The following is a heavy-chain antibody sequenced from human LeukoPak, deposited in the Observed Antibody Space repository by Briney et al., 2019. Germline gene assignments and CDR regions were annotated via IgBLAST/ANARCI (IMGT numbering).Heavy chain of an antibody. CDR1: GYTFTSYY. V-gene: IGHV1-46*01. CDR3: ARRGDYSGSGSYYTFDY. J-gene: IGHJ4*02. Sequence: ASVKVSCKASGYTFTSYYMHWVRPAPGQGLEWMGIINPSGGGTSYAQKFKGRVTMTRDTSTSTVYMELSSLRSEDTAVYYCARRGDYSGSGSYYTFDYWGQGTLVTVSS. D-gene: IGHD3-10*01. CDR2: INPSGGGT.